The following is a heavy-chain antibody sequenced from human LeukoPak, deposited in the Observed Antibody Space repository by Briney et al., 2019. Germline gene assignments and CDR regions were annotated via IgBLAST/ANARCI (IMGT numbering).Heavy chain of an antibody. CDR3: ARDRAAADLDY. CDR1: GFTFSRYP. D-gene: IGHD6-13*01. V-gene: IGHV3-64D*09. CDR2: ISGNGGST. Sequence: PGGSLRLSCSASGFTFSRYPMHWVRQAPGKGLEYVSAISGNGGSTYYADSVKGRFTISRDNSKNTLYLQMSSLRTEDTAVYYCARDRAAADLDYWGQGTLVTVSS. J-gene: IGHJ4*02.